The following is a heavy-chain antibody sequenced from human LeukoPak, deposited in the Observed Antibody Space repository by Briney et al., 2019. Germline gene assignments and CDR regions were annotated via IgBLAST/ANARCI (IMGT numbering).Heavy chain of an antibody. D-gene: IGHD3-3*01. CDR1: GDSIRGYY. Sequence: SETLSLTCTVSGDSIRGYYWSWIRQHPGKGLEWIGYIYYSGSTYYNPSLKSRVTISVDTSKNQFSLKLSSVTAADTAVYYCASGPTYYDFWSGYHRRLNWFDPWGQGTLVTVSS. CDR3: ASGPTYYDFWSGYHRRLNWFDP. CDR2: IYYSGST. V-gene: IGHV4-31*03. J-gene: IGHJ5*02.